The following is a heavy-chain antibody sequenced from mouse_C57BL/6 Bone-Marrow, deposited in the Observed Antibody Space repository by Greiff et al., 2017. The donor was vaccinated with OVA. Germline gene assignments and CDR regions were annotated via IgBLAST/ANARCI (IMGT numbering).Heavy chain of an antibody. CDR3: ARRRYGSSYGAMDY. V-gene: IGHV1-50*01. Sequence: QVQLQQPGAELVKPGASVKLSCKASGYTFTSYWMQWVKQRPGQGLEWIGEIDPSDSYTNYHQKFKGKATLTVDTSSSTAYMQLSSLTSEDSAVYYCARRRYGSSYGAMDYWGQGTSVTVSS. CDR1: GYTFTSYW. CDR2: IDPSDSYT. D-gene: IGHD1-1*01. J-gene: IGHJ4*01.